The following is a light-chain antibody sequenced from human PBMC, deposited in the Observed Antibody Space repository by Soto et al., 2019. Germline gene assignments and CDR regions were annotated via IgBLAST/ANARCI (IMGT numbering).Light chain of an antibody. J-gene: IGKJ1*01. CDR2: AAS. CDR1: QNINTY. Sequence: DIQVTQSPSSLSASVGDRITITCRTSQNINTYLNWYQQNPGKVPKLLISAASNLHSGVPSRFSGSGSGTEFSLTITSLQAEDFATYYCQQTDDNPRTFGQGTKV. V-gene: IGKV1-39*01. CDR3: QQTDDNPRT.